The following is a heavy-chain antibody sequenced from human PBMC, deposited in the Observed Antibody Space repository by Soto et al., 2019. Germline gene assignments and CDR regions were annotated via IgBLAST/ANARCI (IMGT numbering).Heavy chain of an antibody. V-gene: IGHV4-31*03. CDR2: IYYTGST. J-gene: IGHJ3*02. CDR3: ARGHNYDSSGYYDDAFDI. CDR1: GGSISRGGYY. D-gene: IGHD3-22*01. Sequence: QVQLQESGPGLVKPSQTLSLTCTVSGGSISRGGYYWSWIRQHPGKGLEWIGYIYYTGSTYYNPSLKSRVTISVDTSKNQFSLKLSSVTAADTAVYYCARGHNYDSSGYYDDAFDIWGQGTMVTVSS.